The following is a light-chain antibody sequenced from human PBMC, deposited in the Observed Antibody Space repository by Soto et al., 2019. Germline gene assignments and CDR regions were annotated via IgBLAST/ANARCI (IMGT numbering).Light chain of an antibody. CDR3: QQYGSSMWT. Sequence: ETVLTQSPGTLSLSPGERATLSCRASQSVSSSYLAWYQQKPGRAPRLLMYGASSRAADIPDRFSGSGSGTAFTLTISRLEPEDFAVYYCQQYGSSMWTFGQGTKVEIK. V-gene: IGKV3-20*01. J-gene: IGKJ1*01. CDR1: QSVSSSY. CDR2: GAS.